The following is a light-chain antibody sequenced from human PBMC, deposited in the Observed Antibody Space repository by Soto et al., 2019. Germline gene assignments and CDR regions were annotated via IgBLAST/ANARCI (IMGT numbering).Light chain of an antibody. CDR1: NSDVGGYDR. CDR2: EVY. CDR3: ISYIPSTTTHWV. J-gene: IGLJ3*02. Sequence: QSVLTQPASVSGSPGQSITISCTGTNSDVGGYDRVSWYQHHPGKAPKLLIFEVYNCPSGISGRFSGSKSGDTASLTISGLQAEDEADYYCISYIPSTTTHWVFGGGTKVTVL. V-gene: IGLV2-14*01.